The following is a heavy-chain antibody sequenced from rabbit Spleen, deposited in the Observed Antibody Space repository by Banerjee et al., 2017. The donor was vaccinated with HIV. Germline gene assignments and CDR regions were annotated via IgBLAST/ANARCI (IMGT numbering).Heavy chain of an antibody. CDR1: GFSFSGDSY. CDR3: ARDTSSSFSSYGMDL. D-gene: IGHD1-1*01. V-gene: IGHV1S45*01. Sequence: QEQLEESGGGLVKPGASLTLTCKASGFSFSGDSYMCWVRQAPGRGLEWIACIDTGSSGFTYFASWAKGRFTISKTSSTTVTLQMTSLTAADTATYFCARDTSSSFSSYGMDLWGPGTLVTVS. CDR2: IDTGSSGFT. J-gene: IGHJ6*01.